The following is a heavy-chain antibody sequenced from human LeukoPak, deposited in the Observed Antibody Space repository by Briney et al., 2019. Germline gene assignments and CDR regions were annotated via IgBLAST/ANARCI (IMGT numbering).Heavy chain of an antibody. CDR3: ARDLGPRPQGWFDP. CDR1: GFTVSSNY. V-gene: IGHV3-53*01. Sequence: GGSLRLSCAASGFTVSSNYMSWVRQAPGKGLEWVSLISSGGSPYYPDSVRGRFTISRDNSKNTLYLQMNTLRAEDTAVYYCARDLGPRPQGWFDPWGQGTLVTVSS. D-gene: IGHD3-16*01. CDR2: ISSGGSP. J-gene: IGHJ5*02.